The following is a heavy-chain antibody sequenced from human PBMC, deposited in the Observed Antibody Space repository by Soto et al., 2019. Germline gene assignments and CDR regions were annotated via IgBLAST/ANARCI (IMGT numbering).Heavy chain of an antibody. CDR2: IYYSGST. J-gene: IGHJ6*02. V-gene: IGHV4-31*03. CDR3: ARDRGCGSSGYYCPRGMDV. CDR1: GGSISSGGYY. Sequence: SETLSLTCTVSGGSISSGGYYWSWIRQHPGKVLEWIGYIYYSGSTYYNPSLKSRVTISVDTSKNQFSLKLSSVTAADTAVYYCARDRGCGSSGYYCPRGMDVWGQGTTVTVSS. D-gene: IGHD3-22*01.